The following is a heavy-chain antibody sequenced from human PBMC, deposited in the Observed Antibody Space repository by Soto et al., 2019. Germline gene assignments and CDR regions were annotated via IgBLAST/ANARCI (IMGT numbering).Heavy chain of an antibody. CDR1: GASISSGDYY. J-gene: IGHJ4*02. D-gene: IGHD1-26*01. Sequence: SETLSLTCTVSGASISSGDYYWSWIRQPPGKGLEWIGYIYYSGSTYYNPSLKSRVTISVDTSKNQFSLKLSSVTAADTAVYYCASSKGGSYFDYWGQGTLVTVSS. CDR3: ASSKGGSYFDY. V-gene: IGHV4-30-4*01. CDR2: IYYSGST.